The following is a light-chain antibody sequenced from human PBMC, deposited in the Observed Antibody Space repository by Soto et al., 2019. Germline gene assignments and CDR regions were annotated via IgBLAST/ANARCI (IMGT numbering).Light chain of an antibody. Sequence: QSALTQPASVSGSPGQSSTISCTGTSSDVGTYNLVSWYQQHPGKAPKLMFYEVSKWPSGVANRFSGSKSGNTASLTISGLQAEDEAASYCCSYAAGNTYVFGTGTKVTVL. CDR3: CSYAAGNTYV. CDR2: EVS. CDR1: SSDVGTYNL. V-gene: IGLV2-23*02. J-gene: IGLJ1*01.